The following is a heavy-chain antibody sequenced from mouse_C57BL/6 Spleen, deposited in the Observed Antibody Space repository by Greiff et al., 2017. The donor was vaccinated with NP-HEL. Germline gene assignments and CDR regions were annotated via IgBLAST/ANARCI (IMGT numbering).Heavy chain of an antibody. CDR1: GYSFTDYN. CDR3: ARSDYSNYDYAMDD. CDR2: INPTYGNT. Sequence: VQLKQPGPELVKPGASVKISCKASGYSFTDYNMNWVKQSNGKSLEWIGVINPTYGNTSYNQKFKGKATLTVDQSSSTAYMQLNSLTSEDSAVYYCARSDYSNYDYAMDDWGQGTSVTAAS. D-gene: IGHD2-5*01. J-gene: IGHJ4*01. V-gene: IGHV1-39*01.